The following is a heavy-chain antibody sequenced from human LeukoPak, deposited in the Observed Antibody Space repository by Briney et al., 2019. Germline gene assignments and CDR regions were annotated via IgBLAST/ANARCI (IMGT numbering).Heavy chain of an antibody. CDR2: INSDGSST. CDR1: GFTFSTYA. V-gene: IGHV3-74*01. CDR3: ARENFDP. Sequence: GGSLRLSCAASGFTFSTYAMSWVRQAPGTGLEWVSRINSDGSSTSYADSVKGRFTISRDNAKNMLYLQMNSLRGEDTAVYYCARENFDPWGQGTLVTVSS. J-gene: IGHJ5*02.